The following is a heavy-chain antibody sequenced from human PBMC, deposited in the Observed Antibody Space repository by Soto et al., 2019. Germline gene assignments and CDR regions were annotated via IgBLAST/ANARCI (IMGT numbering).Heavy chain of an antibody. CDR2: IIPIPGIA. CDR3: ARGRFLECFNGFAP. V-gene: IGHV1-69*02. Sequence: SVKVSCKASGGTFSSCTISWVRQAPGQGLEWMGRIIPIPGIANYAQKFQGRVTITADKSTSTAYMELSSLRSEDTAVYYCARGRFLECFNGFAPGGKGTRVTFPS. CDR1: GGTFSSCT. J-gene: IGHJ5*02. D-gene: IGHD3-3*01.